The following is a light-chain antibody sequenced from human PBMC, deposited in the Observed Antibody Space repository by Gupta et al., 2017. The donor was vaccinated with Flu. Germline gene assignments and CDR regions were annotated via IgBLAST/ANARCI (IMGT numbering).Light chain of an antibody. CDR2: AAS. J-gene: IGKJ1*01. Sequence: AVQMTQSPSSLSASVGDRVTITCRASRDIRNDVGWYQQKPGKTPQLLIFAASRLQSGVPSRFNGSGVGSDFTLTINSLQPEDFATYYCLQNSFSPQTFGQGTTVEVK. V-gene: IGKV1-6*02. CDR1: RDIRND. CDR3: LQNSFSPQT.